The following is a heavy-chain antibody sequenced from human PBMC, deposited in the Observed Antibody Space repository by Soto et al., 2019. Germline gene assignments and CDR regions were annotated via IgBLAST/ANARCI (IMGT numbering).Heavy chain of an antibody. CDR1: GGTFSSYA. CDR2: IIPIFGTA. CDR3: ERSSRGIAAAGLYYYYGMDV. J-gene: IGHJ6*02. V-gene: IGHV1-69*13. Sequence: SVKVSCKASGGTFSSYAISWVRQAPGQGLEWMGGIIPIFGTANYAQKFQGRVTITADESTSTAYMELSSLRSEDTAVYYCERSSRGIAAAGLYYYYGMDVWGQGTTVTVSS. D-gene: IGHD6-13*01.